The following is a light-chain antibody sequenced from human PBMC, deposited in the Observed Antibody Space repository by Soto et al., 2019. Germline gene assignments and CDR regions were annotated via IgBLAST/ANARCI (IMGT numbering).Light chain of an antibody. V-gene: IGLV2-14*01. CDR3: SSYTSSNTVL. J-gene: IGLJ2*01. CDR1: SSDVGGYNF. Sequence: QSVLTQPASVSGSPEQSITISCTGGSSDVGGYNFVSWYQQHPGKAPKLIIYDVTNRPSGISNRFSGSKSGNTASLTISGLQGEDEADYYCSSYTSSNTVLFGGGTKLTVL. CDR2: DVT.